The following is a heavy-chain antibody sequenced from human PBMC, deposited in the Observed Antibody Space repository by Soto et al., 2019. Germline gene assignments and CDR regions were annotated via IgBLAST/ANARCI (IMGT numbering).Heavy chain of an antibody. D-gene: IGHD6-13*01. Sequence: EVQLVESGGGLVQSGGSLRLSCAASGFTFSSSWMHWVRQAPGKGLVWVSRINSDGSDTNYADSVKGRFTISRYNAKNTLYLQMNSLRAEYTAVYYCVSELIEHSSSWYDYWGQGTLVTVSS. V-gene: IGHV3-74*01. CDR1: GFTFSSSW. J-gene: IGHJ4*02. CDR2: INSDGSDT. CDR3: VSELIEHSSSWYDY.